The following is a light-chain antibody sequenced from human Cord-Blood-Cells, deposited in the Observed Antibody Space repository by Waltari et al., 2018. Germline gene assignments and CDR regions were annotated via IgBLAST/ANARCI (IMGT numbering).Light chain of an antibody. CDR2: SNN. CDR1: SSNIGSHT. V-gene: IGLV1-44*01. Sequence: QSVLTQPPSASGTPGQRVPIYCSGRSSNIGSHTVNWYQQLPGTAPKLLSYSNNQRPSGVPDRFSGSKSGTSASLAISGLQSEDEADYYCAAWDDSLNVVVFGGGTKLTVL. CDR3: AAWDDSLNVVV. J-gene: IGLJ2*01.